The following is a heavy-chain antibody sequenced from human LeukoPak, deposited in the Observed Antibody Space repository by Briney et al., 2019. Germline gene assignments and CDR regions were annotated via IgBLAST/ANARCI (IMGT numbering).Heavy chain of an antibody. CDR3: ARRGAGYYYFDD. D-gene: IGHD3-22*01. J-gene: IGHJ4*02. V-gene: IGHV5-51*01. Sequence: GESLKISCKDSGYRFNNSWIGWVRQMPGKGLEWMGIIYPADSDIRYSPSFQGQVTISADKSISTAYLQWSSLKASDTAMYYCARRGAGYYYFDDWGQGTLVTVSS. CDR2: IYPADSDI. CDR1: GYRFNNSW.